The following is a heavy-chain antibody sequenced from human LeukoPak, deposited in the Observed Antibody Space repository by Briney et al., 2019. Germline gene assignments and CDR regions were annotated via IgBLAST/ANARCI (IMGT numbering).Heavy chain of an antibody. CDR3: ARGLESSGWYGMVV. CDR1: GYTFSRHY. D-gene: IGHD6-19*01. Sequence: ASVKVSCKPSGYTFSRHYIHWVRQAPGQGLEWLGIINTSGATTRYGQNFKGRVTATRDTSTSTVYMEMSSLNSEDTAVYYCARGLESSGWYGMVVWGQGTTIIVSS. J-gene: IGHJ6*02. V-gene: IGHV1-46*01. CDR2: INTSGATT.